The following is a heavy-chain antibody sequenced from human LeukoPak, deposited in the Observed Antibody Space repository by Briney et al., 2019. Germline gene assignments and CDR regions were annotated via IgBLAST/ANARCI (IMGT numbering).Heavy chain of an antibody. CDR2: IYYSGTT. Sequence: KPSETLSLTCTVSGGSISSYCWSWIRQPPGKGLEWIGYIYYSGTTNYNPSLKSRVTILVDTSKNQFSLKVSSVTAADTAVYYCARDLYGGNSGEFDYWGQGTLVTVSS. J-gene: IGHJ4*02. CDR3: ARDLYGGNSGEFDY. CDR1: GGSISSYC. D-gene: IGHD4-23*01. V-gene: IGHV4-59*01.